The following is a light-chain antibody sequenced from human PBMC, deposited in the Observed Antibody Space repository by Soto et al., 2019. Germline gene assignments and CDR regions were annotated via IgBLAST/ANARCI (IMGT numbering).Light chain of an antibody. V-gene: IGLV1-36*01. J-gene: IGLJ2*01. CDR1: SSNVGNNA. CDR2: YED. CDR3: ALWDESRYGVV. Sequence: QSVLTQPPSVSEAPRQRVTISCSGSSSNVGNNAVNWYQQLPGKAPKLLIYYEDLLPSGVSDRFSGSKSGTSSSLAISGVQSEEEADYDFALWDESRYGVVFGGGTQLTVL.